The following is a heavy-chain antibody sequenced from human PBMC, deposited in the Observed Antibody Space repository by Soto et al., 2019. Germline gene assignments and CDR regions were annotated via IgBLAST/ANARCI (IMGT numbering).Heavy chain of an antibody. V-gene: IGHV1-69*01. D-gene: IGHD3-22*01. J-gene: IGHJ1*01. CDR2: IIPIFGTA. CDR1: GGTCSRHA. Sequence: QVQLVQSGAEVRKHGSSVKVSCKASGGTCSRHAISWVRQAPGQGLECMAVIIPIFGTANHAQNFQGRVTIIAEESTSTVYMELSSLRSEDTAMYYCARGWESDSNDYYYAYWGQGNLVIVAS. CDR3: ARGWESDSNDYYYAY.